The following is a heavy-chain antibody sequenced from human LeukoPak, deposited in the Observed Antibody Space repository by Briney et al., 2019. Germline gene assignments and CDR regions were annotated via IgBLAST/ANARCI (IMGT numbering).Heavy chain of an antibody. CDR3: ARGGPYSGYDYGSWYMDV. CDR2: IIPIFGTA. CDR1: GGTFSSYA. V-gene: IGHV1-69*05. D-gene: IGHD5-12*01. J-gene: IGHJ6*03. Sequence: SVKVSCKASGGTFSSYAISWVRQAPGQGLEWMGGIIPIFGTANYAQKFQGRVTIPTDESTSTAYMELSSLRSEDTAVYYCARGGPYSGYDYGSWYMDVWGKGTTVTVSS.